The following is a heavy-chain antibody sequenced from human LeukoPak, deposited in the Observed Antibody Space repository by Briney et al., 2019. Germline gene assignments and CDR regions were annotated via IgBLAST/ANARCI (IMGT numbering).Heavy chain of an antibody. Sequence: SVKVSCKASGGTFSSYAITWVRQAPGQGLEWMGSIIPIFGTPNYAQKFQGRVTMTRDTSTSTVTMTRDTSTSTVYMDLSSLRSEDTAVYYCARGYDSSWYDYWGQGTLVTVSS. J-gene: IGHJ4*02. CDR3: ARGYDSSWYDY. V-gene: IGHV1-69*05. CDR2: IIPIFGTP. CDR1: GGTFSSYA. D-gene: IGHD6-13*01.